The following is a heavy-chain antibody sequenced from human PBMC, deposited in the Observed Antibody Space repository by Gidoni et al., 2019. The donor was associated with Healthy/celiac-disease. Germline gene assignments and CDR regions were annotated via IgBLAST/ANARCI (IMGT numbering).Heavy chain of an antibody. CDR1: GFTFSSSA. CDR3: ANQGDFYGGNSATMDY. CDR2: ISGSGGST. Sequence: EVQLLESGGGLVQPGGSLRLSCAASGFTFSSSAMSWVRQAPGKGLEWVAAISGSGGSTYYADSVKGRFTISRDNSKNTLYLQMNSLRAEDTAVYYCANQGDFYGGNSATMDYWGQGTLVTVSS. J-gene: IGHJ4*02. V-gene: IGHV3-23*01. D-gene: IGHD4-17*01.